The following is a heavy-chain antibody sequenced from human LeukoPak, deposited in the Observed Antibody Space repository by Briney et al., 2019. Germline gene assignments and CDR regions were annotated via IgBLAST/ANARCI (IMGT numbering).Heavy chain of an antibody. V-gene: IGHV1-8*01. CDR2: MNPNSGNT. D-gene: IGHD3-9*01. CDR1: GYTFTTYD. J-gene: IGHJ4*02. CDR3: ARETTIPPYYFDY. Sequence: ASVKVSCKASGYTFTTYDINWVRQANGQGLEWMGWMNPNSGNTGYAQKFRGRVTMTRDTSISTAYMELSSLRSEDTAVYYCARETTIPPYYFDYWGLGTPVIVSS.